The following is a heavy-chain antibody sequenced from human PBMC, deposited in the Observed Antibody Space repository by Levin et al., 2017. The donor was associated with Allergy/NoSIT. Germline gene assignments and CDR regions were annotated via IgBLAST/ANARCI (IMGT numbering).Heavy chain of an antibody. D-gene: IGHD2-8*01. CDR1: GFTFSSYG. CDR2: IYYDGSKK. J-gene: IGHJ5*02. Sequence: GESLKISCVASGFTFSSYGMHWVRQAPGKGLEWVAVIYYDGSKKYYADSVKGRFTIYRDDSEKTLFLQMSSLRAEDTAVYYCARGVIGVSAWPLGVLRFDPRGQGTLVTVSS. CDR3: ARGVIGVSAWPLGVLRFDP. V-gene: IGHV3-33*01.